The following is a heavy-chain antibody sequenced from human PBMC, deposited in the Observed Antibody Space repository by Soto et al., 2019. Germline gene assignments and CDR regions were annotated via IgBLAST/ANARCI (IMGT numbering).Heavy chain of an antibody. CDR1: WGSSAGGNDY. D-gene: IGHD3-16*01. Sequence: SETMSVRNSVSWGSSAGGNDYWTLNRQPAGRGLDWVGHIYDIVSTNYIPCLKSRVTISLNTPNNQFSLKVTSVTAADTAVYYCAMIPVATYMLYWFDPSGPGTLVTV. CDR2: IYDIVST. CDR3: AMIPVATYMLYWFDP. J-gene: IGHJ5*01. V-gene: IGHV4-61*01.